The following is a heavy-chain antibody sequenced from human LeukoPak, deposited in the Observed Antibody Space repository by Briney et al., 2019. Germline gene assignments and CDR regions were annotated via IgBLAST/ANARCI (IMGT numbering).Heavy chain of an antibody. CDR2: INPNSGGT. CDR3: ARLRRYGPIIFLGYFDY. CDR1: GYTFTGYY. V-gene: IGHV1-2*02. D-gene: IGHD5-18*01. J-gene: IGHJ4*02. Sequence: ASVKVSCKASGYTFTGYYIHWVRQAPGQGLEWMGSINPNSGGTNYAQKFQGRITMTWDTSINTAYMELSRLRSDDTAVYYCARLRRYGPIIFLGYFDYWGQGTLVTVSS.